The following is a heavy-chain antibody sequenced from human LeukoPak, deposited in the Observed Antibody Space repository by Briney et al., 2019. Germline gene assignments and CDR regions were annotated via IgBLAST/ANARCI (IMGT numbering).Heavy chain of an antibody. Sequence: NPSETLSLTCTVSGGSISSSSYYWGWIRQPPGKGLEWIGSIYYSGSTYYNPSLKSRVTISVDTSKNQFSLKLSSVTAADTAVYYCARDSGSSWPNFDYWGQGTLVTVSS. CDR1: GGSISSSSYY. CDR3: ARDSGSSWPNFDY. V-gene: IGHV4-39*07. J-gene: IGHJ4*02. D-gene: IGHD6-13*01. CDR2: IYYSGST.